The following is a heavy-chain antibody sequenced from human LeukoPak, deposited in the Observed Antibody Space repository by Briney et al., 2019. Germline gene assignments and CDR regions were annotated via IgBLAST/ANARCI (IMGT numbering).Heavy chain of an antibody. J-gene: IGHJ4*02. CDR1: GFTFSSYA. D-gene: IGHD2-15*01. Sequence: GGSLRLSCAASGFTFSSYAMTWVRQAPGKGLEWVSYISGSSTYTNYADSVKGRFTISRDNAKNSVYLQMMSLRAEDTAVYFCARTYCSRGSCYLDYWGQGTLVTVSS. CDR3: ARTYCSRGSCYLDY. CDR2: ISGSSTYT. V-gene: IGHV3-21*05.